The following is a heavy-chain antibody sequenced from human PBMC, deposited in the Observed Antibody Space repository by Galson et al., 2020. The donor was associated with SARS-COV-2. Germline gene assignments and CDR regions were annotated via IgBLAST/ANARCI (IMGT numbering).Heavy chain of an antibody. J-gene: IGHJ4*02. CDR1: GYSFSSAW. V-gene: IGHV5-51*01. CDR3: ARLPRAWYFMDFDY. Sequence: HAESLKISCQGSGYSFSSAWIGWVRQMPGKGLEWMGILFPGDSDIRYSPAFQGQVTISADKSNSTAYLEWSSLQGSDTAMYYCARLPRAWYFMDFDYWGQGTLVTVSS. CDR2: LFPGDSDI. D-gene: IGHD6-13*01.